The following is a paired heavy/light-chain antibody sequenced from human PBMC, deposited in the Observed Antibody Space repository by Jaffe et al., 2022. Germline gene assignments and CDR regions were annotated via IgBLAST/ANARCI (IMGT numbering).Light chain of an antibody. CDR1: SSNIGGYY. Sequence: QSVLTQPPSVSAAPGQKVTISCTGSSSNIGGYYVSWFQQLPGAAPKLLIYENDKRPSGIPDRFSGSKSGTSATLGITGLQTGDEAHYYCGTWNNSLTPRGVFGGGTKLTVL. J-gene: IGLJ2*01. V-gene: IGLV1-51*02. CDR3: GTWNNSLTPRGV. CDR2: END.
Heavy chain of an antibody. CDR1: GFTFSRFA. D-gene: IGHD2-21*02. Sequence: QVQLVESGGGVVQPGGTLRLSCAASGFTFSRFAMNWVRQAPGKGLEWVALIRYDGIYKYYAESVQGRFNISRDDAKNTVYLQMNSLRIEDTAVYYCAKCGSDWTTLDSWGQGTLVTVSS. J-gene: IGHJ4*02. CDR2: IRYDGIYK. CDR3: AKCGSDWTTLDS. V-gene: IGHV3-30*02.